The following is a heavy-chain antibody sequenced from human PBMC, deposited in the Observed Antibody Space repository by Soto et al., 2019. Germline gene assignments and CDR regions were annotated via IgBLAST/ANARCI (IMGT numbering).Heavy chain of an antibody. CDR1: GGTFSSHA. CDR2: IIPIFGTA. Sequence: QVQLVQSGAEVKKPGSSVKVSCKASGGTFSSHAISWVRQAPGQGLEWMGGIIPIFGTANYAQKFQGRVTITADESTSTAYMELSSLRSEDTAVYYCARGVQDSSSWAYYYYYGMDVWGQGTTVTVSS. V-gene: IGHV1-69*01. J-gene: IGHJ6*02. D-gene: IGHD6-13*01. CDR3: ARGVQDSSSWAYYYYYGMDV.